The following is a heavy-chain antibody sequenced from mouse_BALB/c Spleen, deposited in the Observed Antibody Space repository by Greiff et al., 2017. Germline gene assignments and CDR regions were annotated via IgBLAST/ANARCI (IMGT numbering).Heavy chain of an antibody. J-gene: IGHJ1*01. CDR2: IYPGDGDT. Sequence: QVQLQQSGAELVRPGSSVKISCKASGYAFSSYWMNWVKQRPGQGLEWIGQIYPGDGDTNYNGKFKGNATLTADKSSRTAYMQLSSLTSEDSAVYFCARITTVVAHWYFDVWGAGTTVTVSS. CDR1: GYAFSSYW. D-gene: IGHD1-1*01. CDR3: ARITTVVAHWYFDV. V-gene: IGHV1-80*01.